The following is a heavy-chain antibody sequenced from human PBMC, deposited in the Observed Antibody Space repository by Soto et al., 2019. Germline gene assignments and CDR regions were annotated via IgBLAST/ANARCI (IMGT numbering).Heavy chain of an antibody. CDR2: ISSNGRNI. Sequence: EVQLVESGGGLVQPGGSLRLSCAASGFTFSSYEMNWVRQAPGKGLEWVSYISSNGRNIDYADSVKGRFTISRDNAKKSLYLQLNSLRAGDTAVYYCARVGVVGARSLDFWGQGTLVTVSS. J-gene: IGHJ4*02. CDR1: GFTFSSYE. V-gene: IGHV3-48*03. CDR3: ARVGVVGARSLDF. D-gene: IGHD1-26*01.